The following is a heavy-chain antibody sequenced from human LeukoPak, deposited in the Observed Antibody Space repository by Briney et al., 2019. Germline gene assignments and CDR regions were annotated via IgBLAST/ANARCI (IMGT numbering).Heavy chain of an antibody. CDR3: APSHSSPYYFDY. CDR2: INPNSGGT. Sequence: GASVKVSCKTSGYTFTGYYMHWLRQAPGQGLEWMGWINPNSGGTNYAQKFQGRVTMTRDTSISTAYVELRRLRSDDTAVYYCAPSHSSPYYFDYWGQGTLVTVST. CDR1: GYTFTGYY. J-gene: IGHJ4*02. V-gene: IGHV1-2*02. D-gene: IGHD2-21*01.